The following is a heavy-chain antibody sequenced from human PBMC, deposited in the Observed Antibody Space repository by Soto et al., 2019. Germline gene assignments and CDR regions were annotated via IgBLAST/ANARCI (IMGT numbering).Heavy chain of an antibody. V-gene: IGHV3-11*01. CDR2: ISSSGNII. Sequence: GGSLRLSCAASGFTFSDYSMNWIRQAPGKGLEWVSYISSSGNIIYYADSVKGRFTISRDNAKNSLYLQMNSLRAEDTAVYYCARGLHPYYYGSGGYSLGVWGKGTTVTVSS. J-gene: IGHJ6*04. CDR3: ARGLHPYYYGSGGYSLGV. CDR1: GFTFSDYS. D-gene: IGHD3-10*01.